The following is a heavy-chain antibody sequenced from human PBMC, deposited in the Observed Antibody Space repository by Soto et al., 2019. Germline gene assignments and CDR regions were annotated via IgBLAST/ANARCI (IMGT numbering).Heavy chain of an antibody. D-gene: IGHD2-2*01. CDR3: ARLGYCSSTSCYGYYYYGMDV. Sequence: ASVKVSCKASGGTFSSYAISWVRQAPGQGLEWMGGIIPIFGTANYAQKFQGRVTITADESTSTAYMELSSLRSEDTAVYYCARLGYCSSTSCYGYYYYGMDVWGQGTTVTVSS. CDR1: GGTFSSYA. J-gene: IGHJ6*02. V-gene: IGHV1-69*13. CDR2: IIPIFGTA.